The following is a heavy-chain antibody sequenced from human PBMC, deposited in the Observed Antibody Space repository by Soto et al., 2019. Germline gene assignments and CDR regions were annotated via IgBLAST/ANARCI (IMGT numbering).Heavy chain of an antibody. CDR3: ARYFFDSSGYFDY. V-gene: IGHV1-3*01. Sequence: ASVKVSCKTSGYTLTAYAMHWVRQAPGHSLESMGWINADNSNTKASEKFEGRVTITRDTVANAVYMELSSLTSEDTAVYYCARYFFDSSGYFDYWGQGTPVTVSS. CDR1: GYTLTAYA. CDR2: INADNSNT. D-gene: IGHD3-22*01. J-gene: IGHJ4*02.